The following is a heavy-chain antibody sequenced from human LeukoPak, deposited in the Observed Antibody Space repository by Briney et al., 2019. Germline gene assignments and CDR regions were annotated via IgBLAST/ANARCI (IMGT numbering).Heavy chain of an antibody. CDR1: GYTFTGYY. D-gene: IGHD1-1*01. CDR3: ARDYGSQHPIDY. V-gene: IGHV1-2*06. Sequence: ASVKVSCEASGYTFTGYYMHWVRQAPGQGLEWMGRINPNSGGTNYAQKFQGRVTMTRDTSISTAYMELSRLRSDDTAVYYCARDYGSQHPIDYWGQGTLVTVSS. CDR2: INPNSGGT. J-gene: IGHJ4*02.